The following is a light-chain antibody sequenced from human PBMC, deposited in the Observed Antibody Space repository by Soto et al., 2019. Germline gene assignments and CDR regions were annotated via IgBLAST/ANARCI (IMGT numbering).Light chain of an antibody. J-gene: IGKJ3*01. CDR1: QGISSY. V-gene: IGKV1-39*01. Sequence: IRMTQSPSSLSASTGDRVTITCRASQGISSYLNWYQQKPGKAPKLLIYAASSLQSGVPSRFSGSGSGTDFTLTISSLQPEDFATYYCQQSYSTPFTFGPGTKVDIK. CDR3: QQSYSTPFT. CDR2: AAS.